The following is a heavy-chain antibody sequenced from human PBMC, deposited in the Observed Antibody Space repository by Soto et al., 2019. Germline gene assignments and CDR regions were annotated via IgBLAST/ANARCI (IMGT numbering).Heavy chain of an antibody. CDR2: IYYSGST. CDR3: ARRIRGSYYWFDP. D-gene: IGHD1-26*01. J-gene: IGHJ5*02. V-gene: IGHV4-39*01. Sequence: SETLSLTFTVSGGSISSSSYYWGWIRQPPGKGLEWIGSIYYSGSTYYNPSLKSRVTISVDTSKNQFSLKLSSVTAADTAVYYCARRIRGSYYWFDPWGQGTLVTVSS. CDR1: GGSISSSSYY.